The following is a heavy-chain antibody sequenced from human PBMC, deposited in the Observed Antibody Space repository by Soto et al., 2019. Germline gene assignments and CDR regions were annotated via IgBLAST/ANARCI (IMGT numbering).Heavy chain of an antibody. J-gene: IGHJ4*02. D-gene: IGHD2-15*01. Sequence: PGGSLRLSCAASGFTFSSYAMRWVRQAPGKGLEWVSAISGSGDSTYYADSVKGRFTISRDNSKNTLYLQMKSLRAEDTAIYYCAKDMRCSGGSCYSDFDYWGQGTLVTVSS. CDR1: GFTFSSYA. V-gene: IGHV3-23*01. CDR3: AKDMRCSGGSCYSDFDY. CDR2: ISGSGDST.